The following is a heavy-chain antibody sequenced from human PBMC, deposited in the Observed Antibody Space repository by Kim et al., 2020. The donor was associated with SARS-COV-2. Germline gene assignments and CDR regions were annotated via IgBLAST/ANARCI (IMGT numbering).Heavy chain of an antibody. CDR3: ARDGRIMITFGGVIAYYGMDV. D-gene: IGHD3-16*02. Sequence: ASVKVSCKASGYTFTSYGISWVRQAPGQGLEWMGWISAYNGNTNYAQKLQGRVTMTTDTSTSTAYMELRSLRSDDTAVYYCARDGRIMITFGGVIAYYGMDVWGQGTTVTVSS. CDR2: ISAYNGNT. CDR1: GYTFTSYG. V-gene: IGHV1-18*01. J-gene: IGHJ6*02.